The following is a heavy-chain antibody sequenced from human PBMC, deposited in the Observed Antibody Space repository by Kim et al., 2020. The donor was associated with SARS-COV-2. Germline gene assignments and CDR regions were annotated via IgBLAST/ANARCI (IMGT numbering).Heavy chain of an antibody. D-gene: IGHD3-22*01. CDR3: ASIGYYDSSGYYLDY. Sequence: SETLSLTCTVSGGSISSGGYYWSWIRQHPGKGLEWIGYIYYSGSTYYNPSLKSRVTISVDTSKNQFSLKLSSVTAADTAVYYCASIGYYDSSGYYLDYWGQGTLVTVSS. CDR1: GGSISSGGYY. V-gene: IGHV4-31*03. CDR2: IYYSGST. J-gene: IGHJ4*02.